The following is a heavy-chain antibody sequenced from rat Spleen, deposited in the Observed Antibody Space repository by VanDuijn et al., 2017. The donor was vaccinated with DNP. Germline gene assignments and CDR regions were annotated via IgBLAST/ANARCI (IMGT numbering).Heavy chain of an antibody. CDR1: GLNFNDYW. D-gene: IGHD1-7*01. J-gene: IGHJ2*01. Sequence: EVKLVESGGGLVQPGRSLKLSCAASGLNFNDYWMGWVRQAPGKGLEWIGEINKDSSSIHYVPSLRDKFTISRDNAQNTLYLQMSKLGSEDTATYYCARVHTTGSVFDYWGQGVMVTVSS. V-gene: IGHV4-2*01. CDR2: INKDSSSI. CDR3: ARVHTTGSVFDY.